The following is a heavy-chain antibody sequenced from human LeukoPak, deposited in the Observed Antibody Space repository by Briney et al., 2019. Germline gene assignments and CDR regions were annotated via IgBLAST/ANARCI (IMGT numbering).Heavy chain of an antibody. J-gene: IGHJ3*01. CDR3: AGFFYDNSHDAFDL. Sequence: GASVKVSCKASGGSFTFTSHAIAWVRQAPGQGLGWMAGIIPIYGSPSYAQRFQGRVTITSDESARTVYMELSSLRSEDTAVYYCAGFFYDNSHDAFDLWGQGTMVTVSS. D-gene: IGHD3-22*01. CDR1: GGSFTFTSHA. CDR2: IIPIYGSP. V-gene: IGHV1-69*13.